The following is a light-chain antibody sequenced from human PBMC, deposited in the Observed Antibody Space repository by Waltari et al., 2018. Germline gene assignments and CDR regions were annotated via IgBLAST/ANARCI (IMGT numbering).Light chain of an antibody. CDR3: QQYGNSRGS. J-gene: IGKJ2*03. V-gene: IGKV3-20*01. Sequence: EIMLTQSPGTLSLSPGEGATLSCRASQSVSSSYLAWYQQKPGQAPRLLIYGASNRATDIPDRFTGSGSGTDFTLTINRLEPEDFAVYYCQQYGNSRGSFGQGTKLEIK. CDR1: QSVSSSY. CDR2: GAS.